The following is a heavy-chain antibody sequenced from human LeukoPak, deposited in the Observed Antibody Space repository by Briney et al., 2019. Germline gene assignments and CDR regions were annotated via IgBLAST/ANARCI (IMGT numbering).Heavy chain of an antibody. CDR3: ARDSAAMARHYFDY. D-gene: IGHD5-18*01. J-gene: IGHJ4*02. CDR2: ISYDGSNK. CDR1: GFTFSSYA. Sequence: GGSLRLSCAASGFTFSSYAMHWVRQAPGKGLEWVAVISYDGSNKYYADSVKGRFTISRDNSKNTLYLQMYSLRAEDTAVYYCARDSAAMARHYFDYWGQGTLVTVSS. V-gene: IGHV3-30*04.